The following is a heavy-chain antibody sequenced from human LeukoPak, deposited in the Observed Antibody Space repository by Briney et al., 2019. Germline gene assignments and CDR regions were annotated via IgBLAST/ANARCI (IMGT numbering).Heavy chain of an antibody. V-gene: IGHV3-23*01. D-gene: IGHD6-19*01. Sequence: GGSLRLSCTASRFTFSGYAMSWVRQAPGKGLEWVAAINGSGDNTYYADSVKGGFTISRDNSKNTLYLQMSGLRADDTAVYYCAKHGFSSGWTQVHSDHWGQGTLVTASS. CDR3: AKHGFSSGWTQVHSDH. CDR2: INGSGDNT. CDR1: RFTFSGYA. J-gene: IGHJ4*02.